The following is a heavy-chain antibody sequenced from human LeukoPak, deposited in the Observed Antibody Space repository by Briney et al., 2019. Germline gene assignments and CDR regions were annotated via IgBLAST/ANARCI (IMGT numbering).Heavy chain of an antibody. CDR3: TSFTISSGFP. CDR2: IKSKTDGGTT. CDR1: GFTFKSAW. D-gene: IGHD6-6*01. V-gene: IGHV3-15*07. J-gene: IGHJ5*02. Sequence: GESLRLSCAASGFTFKSAWMNWVRQAPGKGLEWVGRIKSKTDGGTTDYAAPVKGRFSISRDDSTNTPYLQMNSLKAEDTAVYYCTSFTISSGFPWGQGTLVTVSS.